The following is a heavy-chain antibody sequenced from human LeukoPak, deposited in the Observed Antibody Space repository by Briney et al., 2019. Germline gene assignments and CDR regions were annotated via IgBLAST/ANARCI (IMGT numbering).Heavy chain of an antibody. CDR3: ARGSVPYYYYGMDV. J-gene: IGHJ6*02. V-gene: IGHV3-30*04. Sequence: GGSLRLSCAASGFTFSSYAMHWVRQAPGKGLEWVAVISYDGSNKYYADSVKGRFTISRDNSKNTLYLQMNSPRPEDTAVYYCARGSVPYYYYGMDVWGQGTTVTVSS. CDR2: ISYDGSNK. CDR1: GFTFSSYA.